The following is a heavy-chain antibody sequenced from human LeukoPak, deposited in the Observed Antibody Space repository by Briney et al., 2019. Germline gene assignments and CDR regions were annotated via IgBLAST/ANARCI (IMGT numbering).Heavy chain of an antibody. CDR1: GFTFSSYE. CDR3: ARRDIVVVPAAIFGAFDI. CDR2: ISSSGSTI. Sequence: GGSLRLSCAASGFTFSSYEMNWVRQAPGKGLEWVSYISSSGSTIYYADSVKGRFTISRDNAKNSLYLQMNSLRAEDTALYYCARRDIVVVPAAIFGAFDIWGQGTMVTVSS. J-gene: IGHJ3*02. V-gene: IGHV3-48*03. D-gene: IGHD2-2*02.